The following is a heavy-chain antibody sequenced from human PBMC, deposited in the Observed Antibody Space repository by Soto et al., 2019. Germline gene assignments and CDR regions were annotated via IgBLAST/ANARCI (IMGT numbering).Heavy chain of an antibody. CDR3: ARQPNEFSSSWLHFDH. D-gene: IGHD6-13*01. Sequence: ASVKVSCKASGYTFTSYAMHWVRQAPGQRLEWMGWINAGNGNTKYSQKFQGRVTITRDTSASTAYMELSSLRSEDTAVYYCARQPNEFSSSWLHFDHWGQGALVTVSS. CDR2: INAGNGNT. V-gene: IGHV1-3*01. J-gene: IGHJ4*02. CDR1: GYTFTSYA.